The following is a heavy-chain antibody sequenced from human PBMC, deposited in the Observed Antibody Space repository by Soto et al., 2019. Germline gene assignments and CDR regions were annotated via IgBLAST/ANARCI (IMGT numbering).Heavy chain of an antibody. CDR2: INHVGGT. Sequence: SETLSLTCTVSGDSISSGGYYWSWIRQHPGKGLEWIGEINHVGGTNYNPSLKSRVTMSVDTSQNQFSLRLISVTAADTAMYFCVRIRYQLPSSVLWLDPWGQGTPVT. V-gene: IGHV4-31*03. J-gene: IGHJ5*02. D-gene: IGHD3-16*01. CDR1: GDSISSGGYY. CDR3: VRIRYQLPSSVLWLDP.